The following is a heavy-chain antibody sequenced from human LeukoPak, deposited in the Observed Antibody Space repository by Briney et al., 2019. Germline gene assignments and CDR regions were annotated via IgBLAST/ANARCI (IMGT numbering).Heavy chain of an antibody. V-gene: IGHV1-2*02. Sequence: GASVQVSCKAPGYTFTGYYMHWVRQAPGQGLEWMGWINPNSGGTNYAQKFQGRVTMTRDTSISTAYMELSRLRSDDTAVYYCARRWWYLTMRTEWFDPWGQGTLVTVSS. CDR1: GYTFTGYY. CDR3: ARRWWYLTMRTEWFDP. CDR2: INPNSGGT. J-gene: IGHJ5*02. D-gene: IGHD2-15*01.